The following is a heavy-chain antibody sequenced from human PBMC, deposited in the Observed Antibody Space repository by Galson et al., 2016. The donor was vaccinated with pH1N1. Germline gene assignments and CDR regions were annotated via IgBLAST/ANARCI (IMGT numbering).Heavy chain of an antibody. Sequence: PALVKPTQTLTLTCTFSGFSLSTSGMCVSWIRRPPGKALEWLALIDWDDDKYYSTSLKTRLTISKDTSKNQVVLTMTNMDPVDTATYYCARFNYGDYVYYLDDWGQGTLVTVSS. CDR3: ARFNYGDYVYYLDD. V-gene: IGHV2-70*01. J-gene: IGHJ4*02. CDR1: GFSLSTSGMC. D-gene: IGHD4-17*01. CDR2: IDWDDDK.